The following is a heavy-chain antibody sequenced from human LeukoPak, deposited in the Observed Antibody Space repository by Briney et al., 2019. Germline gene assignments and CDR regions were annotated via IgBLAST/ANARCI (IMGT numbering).Heavy chain of an antibody. CDR1: GYSISSGYY. V-gene: IGHV4-38-2*01. CDR3: ARDYCGSTSCYSLGWFDP. D-gene: IGHD2-2*02. J-gene: IGHJ5*02. CDR2: IYHSGST. Sequence: KPSETLSLTCAVSGYSISSGYYWGWIRQPPGKGLEWIGSIYHSGSTYYNPSLKSRVTISVDTSKNQFSLKLSSVTAADTAVYYCARDYCGSTSCYSLGWFDPWGQGTLVTVSS.